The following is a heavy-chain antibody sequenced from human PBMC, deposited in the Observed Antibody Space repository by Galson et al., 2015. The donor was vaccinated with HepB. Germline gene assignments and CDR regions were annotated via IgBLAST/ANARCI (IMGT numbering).Heavy chain of an antibody. V-gene: IGHV3-48*01. J-gene: IGHJ5*02. D-gene: IGHD2-15*01. CDR3: ARDRGYCSGGSCYDYWFDP. CDR2: ISSSSSTI. Sequence: SLRLSCAASGFTFSSYSMNWVRQAPGRGLEWVSYISSSSSTIYYADSVKGRFTISRDNAKNSLYLQMNSLRAEDTAVYYCARDRGYCSGGSCYDYWFDPWGQGTLVTVSS. CDR1: GFTFSSYS.